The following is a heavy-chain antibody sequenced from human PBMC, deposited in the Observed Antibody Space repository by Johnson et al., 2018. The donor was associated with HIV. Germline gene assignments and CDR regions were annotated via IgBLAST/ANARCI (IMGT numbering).Heavy chain of an antibody. CDR3: ARRDNDAFDI. CDR2: ISSNGGST. Sequence: VQLVESGGGVVQPGGSLRLSCAASGFTFSSYAMSWVRQAPGKGLEWVSAISSNGGSTYYANSVKGRFTISRDNSKNTLYLQMGSLRAEDMAVYYCARRDNDAFDIWGQGTMVTVSS. CDR1: GFTFSSYA. J-gene: IGHJ3*02. V-gene: IGHV3-64*01.